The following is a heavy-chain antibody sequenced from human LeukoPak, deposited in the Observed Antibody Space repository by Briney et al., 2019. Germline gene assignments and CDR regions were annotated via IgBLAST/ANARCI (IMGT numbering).Heavy chain of an antibody. J-gene: IGHJ4*02. CDR2: IYYSGST. Sequence: SETLSLTCTVSGGSIGSYYWSWIRQPPGKGLEWIGYIYYSGSTNYNPSLKSRVTISVDTSKNQFSLKLSSVTAADTAVYYCAGTYYYDSSGYQYFDYWGQGTLVTVSS. V-gene: IGHV4-59*01. CDR3: AGTYYYDSSGYQYFDY. D-gene: IGHD3-22*01. CDR1: GGSIGSYY.